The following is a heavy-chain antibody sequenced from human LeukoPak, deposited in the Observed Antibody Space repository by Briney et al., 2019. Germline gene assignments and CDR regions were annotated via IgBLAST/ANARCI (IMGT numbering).Heavy chain of an antibody. CDR1: GGSISSFY. J-gene: IGHJ4*02. CDR3: VRPYDSSGSYWGFDH. V-gene: IGHV4-59*08. D-gene: IGHD3-22*01. Sequence: SETLSLTCSVSGGSISSFYCSWIRQPPGKGLEWIGYTSYSGNTNYNPSLKSRVTMSVDTSRKQFSLKLTSVTAADTAVYYCVRPYDSSGSYWGFDHWGQGSLVTVSS. CDR2: TSYSGNT.